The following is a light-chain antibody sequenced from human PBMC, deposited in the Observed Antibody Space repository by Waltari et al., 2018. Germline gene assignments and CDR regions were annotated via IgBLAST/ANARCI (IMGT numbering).Light chain of an antibody. J-gene: IGKJ2*01. Sequence: DIQMTQSPSTLSASVGDSVTISCRASQSVGTWLAWYEQKPGKAPKLLIYMASTVESGVPARFSGSGSGTEFTLTISSLQPDDFATYSCQQYSSFSTFAQGTK. V-gene: IGKV1-5*03. CDR3: QQYSSFST. CDR1: QSVGTW. CDR2: MAS.